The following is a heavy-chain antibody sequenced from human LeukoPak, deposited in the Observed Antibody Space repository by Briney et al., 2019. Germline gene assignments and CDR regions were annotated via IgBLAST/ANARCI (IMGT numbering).Heavy chain of an antibody. J-gene: IGHJ4*02. D-gene: IGHD2-8*01. V-gene: IGHV3-43*02. CDR1: GFTCDDYA. CDR2: ISGDGGST. Sequence: PGGSLRLXCAASGFTCDDYAMHWVRQAPGKGLESVSLISGDGGSTYYADSVKGRFTISRDNSKNSLYLQMNSLRTEDTALYYCAKDVPSYCTNGVCYPDYWGQGTLVTVSS. CDR3: AKDVPSYCTNGVCYPDY.